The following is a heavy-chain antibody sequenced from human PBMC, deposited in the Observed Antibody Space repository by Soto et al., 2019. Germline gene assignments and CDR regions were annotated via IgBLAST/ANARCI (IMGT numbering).Heavy chain of an antibody. CDR3: AKDSWGGTVSGWSHDA. D-gene: IGHD6-19*01. V-gene: IGHV3-23*01. CDR2: ISGSGA. CDR1: GFTFSNYP. Sequence: EVQLLESGGGLVQRGVSLRLSCAASGFTFSNYPMSWVLQAPGQGLVWVLVISGSGALYADYVKGRFTISRYHSTNILYLQMNSLRGDDTAVYYCAKDSWGGTVSGWSHDAWGQGTLVTVSS. J-gene: IGHJ5*02.